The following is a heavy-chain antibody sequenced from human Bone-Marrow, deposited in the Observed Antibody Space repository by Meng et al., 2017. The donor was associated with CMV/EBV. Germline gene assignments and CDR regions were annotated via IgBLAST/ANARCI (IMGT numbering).Heavy chain of an antibody. CDR1: GGSISSSSYY. D-gene: IGHD2-21*01. CDR3: AGGRYCGGDCLDY. J-gene: IGHJ4*02. V-gene: IGHV4-39*01. Sequence: SETLSLTCTVAGGSISSSSYYWGWIRQPPGKGLEWIGSIYYSGSTYYNPSLKSRVTISVDTSKNQFSLKLSSVTAADTAVYYCAGGRYCGGDCLDYWGQGTLVTVSS. CDR2: IYYSGST.